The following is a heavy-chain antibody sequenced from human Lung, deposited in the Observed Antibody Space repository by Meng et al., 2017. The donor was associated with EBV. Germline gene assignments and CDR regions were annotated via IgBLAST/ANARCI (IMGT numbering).Heavy chain of an antibody. CDR2: INPSGGSS. J-gene: IGHJ5*02. Sequence: QVQLVQSGAEVKKPGASVRVSCKASGYTFNTYYMHWVRQAPGQGLEWMGVINPSGGSSIHAQRFQGRVTMTSDTSTTTVYMDLSSLRSEDTAVYYCARVSKGGSYRFDPWGQGTLVTVSS. V-gene: IGHV1-46*02. D-gene: IGHD1-26*01. CDR1: GYTFNTYY. CDR3: ARVSKGGSYRFDP.